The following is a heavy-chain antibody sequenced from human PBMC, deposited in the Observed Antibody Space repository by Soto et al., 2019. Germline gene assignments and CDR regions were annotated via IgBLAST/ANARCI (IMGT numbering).Heavy chain of an antibody. Sequence: ASVKVSCKASGYIFTDYYIHWVRQAPGQGLEWMGWVNPYSGATKFAQKFHGRVTMTKDTSINTAYMDLTRLRSDDTGVYYCARLYSSAGRYGMDVWGQGTTVTVSS. CDR1: GYIFTDYY. D-gene: IGHD5-18*01. CDR3: ARLYSSAGRYGMDV. J-gene: IGHJ6*02. CDR2: VNPYSGAT. V-gene: IGHV1-2*02.